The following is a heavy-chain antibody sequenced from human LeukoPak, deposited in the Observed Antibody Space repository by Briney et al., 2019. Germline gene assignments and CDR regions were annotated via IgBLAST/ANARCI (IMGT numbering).Heavy chain of an antibody. Sequence: GGSLRLSCAASGFTFSSYWMHWVRQASGKGLEWVGRIRSKANSYATAYAASVKGRFTISRDDSKNTAYLQMNSLKTEDTAVYYCTVNYYGSGSRDWGQGTLVTVSS. D-gene: IGHD3-10*01. V-gene: IGHV3-73*01. J-gene: IGHJ1*01. CDR1: GFTFSSYW. CDR3: TVNYYGSGSRD. CDR2: IRSKANSYAT.